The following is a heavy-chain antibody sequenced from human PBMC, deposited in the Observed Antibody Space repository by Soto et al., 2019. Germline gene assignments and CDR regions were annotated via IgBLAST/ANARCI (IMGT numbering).Heavy chain of an antibody. CDR1: GFTFSTYV. D-gene: IGHD3-16*01. Sequence: QVQLVESGGGVVQPGGCLRRSCSASGFTFSTYVMHWVRQAPGKGLEWVTVIWSNGIKQYYADSVKGHFTVSRDNSKKTPYLQMDSLRVEDTAVYYCVKERGPFDAFDVWGQGSMVTVSS. CDR2: IWSNGIKQ. V-gene: IGHV3-33*06. CDR3: VKERGPFDAFDV. J-gene: IGHJ3*01.